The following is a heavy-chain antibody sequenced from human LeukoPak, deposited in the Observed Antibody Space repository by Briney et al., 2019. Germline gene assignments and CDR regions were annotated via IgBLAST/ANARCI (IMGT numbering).Heavy chain of an antibody. D-gene: IGHD2-2*01. Sequence: GGSLRLSCAASGFAFSSYNMKWVRQAPGKGLEWVSFISTSSTYIYYADSVKGRLTVSRDNSKNLLYLQMDSLRVEDTAVYYCARAGTCSSTSCDGGIEYWGQGTLVTVSS. CDR1: GFAFSSYN. CDR2: ISTSSTYI. CDR3: ARAGTCSSTSCDGGIEY. J-gene: IGHJ4*02. V-gene: IGHV3-21*06.